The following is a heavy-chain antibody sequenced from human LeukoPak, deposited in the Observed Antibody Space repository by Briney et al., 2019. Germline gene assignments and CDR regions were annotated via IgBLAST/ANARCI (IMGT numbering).Heavy chain of an antibody. CDR3: ARVHPSRGIGDAFDI. CDR2: ISWNSGSI. V-gene: IGHV3-9*01. J-gene: IGHJ3*02. D-gene: IGHD3-10*01. CDR1: GFTFDDYA. Sequence: GRSLRLSCAASGFTFDDYAMHWVRQAPGKGLEWVSGISWNSGSIGYADSVKGRFTISRDNAKNSLYLQMNSLRAEDTAVYYCARVHPSRGIGDAFDIWGQGTTVTVSS.